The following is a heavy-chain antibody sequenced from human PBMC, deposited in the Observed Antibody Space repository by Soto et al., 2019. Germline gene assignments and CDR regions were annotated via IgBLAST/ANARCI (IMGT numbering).Heavy chain of an antibody. V-gene: IGHV1-69*08. Sequence: QVQLVQSGAEVKKPGSSVRVSCKASGTIFSSYTISWVRQAPGQGLEWMGRIIPLLGETNSAQKFQGRVTLTADKSTNTAYMELNSLRLEATAVYYCARGLGGRMDDWGQGTTVTVSS. CDR1: GTIFSSYT. CDR3: ARGLGGRMDD. J-gene: IGHJ6*02. D-gene: IGHD3-16*01. CDR2: IIPLLGET.